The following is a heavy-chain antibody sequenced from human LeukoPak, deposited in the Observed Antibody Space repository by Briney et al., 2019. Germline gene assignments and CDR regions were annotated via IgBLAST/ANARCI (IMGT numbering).Heavy chain of an antibody. CDR2: ISGSTSST. D-gene: IGHD5-18*01. J-gene: IGHJ4*02. Sequence: GGSLRLSCAASGFTFSSYAMSWVRQAPGKGLEWVSTISGSTSSTYYADSVKGRFTISRDNSKNTLYLQMNSLRAEDTAVYYCAKANRGYSYGPTYYFDYWGQGTLVTVSS. CDR3: AKANRGYSYGPTYYFDY. CDR1: GFTFSSYA. V-gene: IGHV3-23*01.